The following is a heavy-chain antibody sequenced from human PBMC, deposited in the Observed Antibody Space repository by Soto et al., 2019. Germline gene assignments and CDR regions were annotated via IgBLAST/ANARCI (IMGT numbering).Heavy chain of an antibody. CDR1: GGTFSSYT. V-gene: IGHV1-69*02. CDR3: ASQGYCSSTSCSYWFDP. Sequence: ASVKVSCTASGGTFSSYTISWVRQAPGQGLEWMGRIIPILGIANYAQKFQGRVTITADKSTSTAYMELSSLRSEDTAVYYCASQGYCSSTSCSYWFDPWGQGTLVTVSS. CDR2: IIPILGIA. D-gene: IGHD2-2*01. J-gene: IGHJ5*02.